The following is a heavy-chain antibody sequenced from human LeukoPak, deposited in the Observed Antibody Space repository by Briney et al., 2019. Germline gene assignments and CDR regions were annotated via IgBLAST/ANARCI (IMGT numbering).Heavy chain of an antibody. Sequence: GESLKISCKGSGYSFTSYWIGWVRQMPGKGLEWMGIIYPGDSDTRYSPSFQGQVTISADKSISTAYLQWSSLKASDTAMYYCARPSRAGIFGVVDHAFDIWGQGTMVTVSS. J-gene: IGHJ3*02. CDR2: IYPGDSDT. CDR3: ARPSRAGIFGVVDHAFDI. CDR1: GYSFTSYW. V-gene: IGHV5-51*01. D-gene: IGHD3-3*01.